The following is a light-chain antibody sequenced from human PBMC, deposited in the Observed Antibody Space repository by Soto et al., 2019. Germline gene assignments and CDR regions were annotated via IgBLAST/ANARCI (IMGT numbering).Light chain of an antibody. CDR3: PVWDSSSDQRV. J-gene: IGLJ3*02. V-gene: IGLV3-12*02. CDR2: SDS. CDR1: NIRSKA. Sequence: SYELTQPHSVSVATAQMARITCRGNNIRSKAVHWYQQKPGQDTVLVIYSDSNRPSGIPERFSGSNPGNTATPTISRIEDGEEAYYYGPVWDSSSDQRVFGGGTKVTVL.